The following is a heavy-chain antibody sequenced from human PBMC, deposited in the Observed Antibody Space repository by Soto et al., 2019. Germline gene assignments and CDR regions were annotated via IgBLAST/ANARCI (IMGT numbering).Heavy chain of an antibody. V-gene: IGHV3-48*03. Sequence: EVQLVESGGGLVQPGGSLRLSCAASGFTFSSYEMNWVRQAPGKGLEWVSYISSSGSSTYYADSVRGRFTISRDNSKNTLYLQMSSLRAEDTAVYYCASPPRATVSDNIFDFWGQGTLVTVSS. D-gene: IGHD4-17*01. CDR3: ASPPRATVSDNIFDF. CDR1: GFTFSSYE. J-gene: IGHJ4*02. CDR2: ISSSGSST.